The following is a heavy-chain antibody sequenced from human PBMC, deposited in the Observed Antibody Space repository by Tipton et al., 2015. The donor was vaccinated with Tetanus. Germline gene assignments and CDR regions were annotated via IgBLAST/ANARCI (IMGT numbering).Heavy chain of an antibody. D-gene: IGHD5-18*01. CDR3: ARGKKHSYGPFDY. CDR1: GGSISSYY. CDR2: IYYSGST. J-gene: IGHJ4*02. V-gene: IGHV4-59*01. Sequence: LRLSCTVSGGSISSYYWSWIRQPPGKGLEWIGYIYYSGSTNYNPSLKSRVTISVDTSKNQFSLKLSSVTAADTAVYYCARGKKHSYGPFDYWGQGTLVTVSS.